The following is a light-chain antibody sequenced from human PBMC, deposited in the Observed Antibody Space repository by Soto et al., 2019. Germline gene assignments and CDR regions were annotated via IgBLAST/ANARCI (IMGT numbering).Light chain of an antibody. CDR3: CSFTSSSSYV. CDR2: DVT. Sequence: QSALTQPASVSGSPGQSITLLCTGTSSDFAIYNSVSWYQQHPGKAPKLMIHDVTNRPSGVSGRFSGSRSGNTASLTISGLQAEDEADYFCCSFTSSSSYVFGPGTKLTVL. J-gene: IGLJ1*01. V-gene: IGLV2-14*01. CDR1: SSDFAIYNS.